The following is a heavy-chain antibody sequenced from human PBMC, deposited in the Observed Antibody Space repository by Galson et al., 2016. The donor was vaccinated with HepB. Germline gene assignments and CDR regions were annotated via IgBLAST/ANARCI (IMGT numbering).Heavy chain of an antibody. V-gene: IGHV3-9*01. CDR3: AKEVCSGSCRGHFDL. CDR2: ISWHSVYI. CDR1: GFTFDDYA. D-gene: IGHD2-15*01. Sequence: SLRLSCAASGFTFDDYAMHWVRQAPGKGLEWVSGISWHSVYIDYADSVKGRFTISRANTKNALYLQMNSLRVEDTAFYYCAKEVCSGSCRGHFDLWGRGTLVTVSS. J-gene: IGHJ2*01.